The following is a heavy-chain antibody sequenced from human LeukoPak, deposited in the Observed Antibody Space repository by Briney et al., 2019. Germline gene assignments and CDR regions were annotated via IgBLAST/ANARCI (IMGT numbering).Heavy chain of an antibody. J-gene: IGHJ4*02. Sequence: GGSLRLSCAASGFTFSSYSMNWVRQAPGKGLEWVAFIRYDGSNKYYADSVKGRFSISRDNSKNTLYLQMNSLRAEDTAVYYCAKMSYDFWSGYSRYFDYWGQGTLVTVSS. V-gene: IGHV3-30*02. CDR1: GFTFSSYS. CDR2: IRYDGSNK. D-gene: IGHD3-3*01. CDR3: AKMSYDFWSGYSRYFDY.